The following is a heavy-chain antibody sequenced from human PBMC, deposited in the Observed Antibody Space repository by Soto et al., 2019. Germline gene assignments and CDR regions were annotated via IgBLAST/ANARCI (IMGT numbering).Heavy chain of an antibody. J-gene: IGHJ5*02. CDR1: GGSLSSSTW. Sequence: QVQLQESGPGLVKPSGTLSLTCGVSGGSLSSSTWWSWNRLPPGKGLEWIGEIDQSGSTHYNPSLKSRVTISVDKSKNQVSLKLGSATAADTAVYYCASGYGGSWESWGQGTLVTVSS. D-gene: IGHD6-13*01. CDR3: ASGYGGSWES. CDR2: IDQSGST. V-gene: IGHV4-4*02.